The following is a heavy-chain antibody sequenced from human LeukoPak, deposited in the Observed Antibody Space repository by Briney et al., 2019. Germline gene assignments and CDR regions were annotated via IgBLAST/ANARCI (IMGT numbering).Heavy chain of an antibody. Sequence: SVKVSCKASGGTFSSYAISWVRQAPGQGLEWMGGIIPSCGTANYAQKFQGRVTITTHESTRTAYMELSSLRSEDTAVYYCARRYSSSSGDYFDYWGQGTLVTVSS. V-gene: IGHV1-69*05. CDR2: IIPSCGTA. CDR3: ARRYSSSSGDYFDY. CDR1: GGTFSSYA. J-gene: IGHJ4*02. D-gene: IGHD6-6*01.